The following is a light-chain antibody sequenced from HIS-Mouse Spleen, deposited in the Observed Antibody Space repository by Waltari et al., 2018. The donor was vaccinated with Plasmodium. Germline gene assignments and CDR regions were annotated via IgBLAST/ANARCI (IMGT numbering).Light chain of an antibody. CDR1: QSVSSN. CDR3: QQYNNWSFT. CDR2: GAS. J-gene: IGKJ3*01. Sequence: EIVMTQSPATLSVSPGERATFSCRARQSVSSNLAWYQQKPGQAPRLLIYGASTRATGIPARFSGSGSGTEFTLTISSLQSEDFAVYYCQQYNNWSFTFGPGTKVDIK. V-gene: IGKV3-15*01.